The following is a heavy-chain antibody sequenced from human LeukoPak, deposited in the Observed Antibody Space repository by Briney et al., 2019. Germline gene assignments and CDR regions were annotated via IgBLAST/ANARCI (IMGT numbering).Heavy chain of an antibody. D-gene: IGHD3-22*01. CDR3: ARDTYYYDSSGYYGVGDY. V-gene: IGHV3-48*03. CDR1: GFTFSSYE. CDR2: ISSSGSPI. J-gene: IGHJ4*02. Sequence: GGSLRLSCAASGFTFSSYEMNWVRQAPGKGLEWVSYISSSGSPIYYADSVKGRFTISRDNAKNSLYLQMNSLRAEDTAVYYCARDTYYYDSSGYYGVGDYWGQGTLVTVSS.